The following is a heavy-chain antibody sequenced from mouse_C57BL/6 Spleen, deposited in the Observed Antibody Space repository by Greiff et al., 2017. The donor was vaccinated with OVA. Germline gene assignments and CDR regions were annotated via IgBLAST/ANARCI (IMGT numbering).Heavy chain of an antibody. D-gene: IGHD1-1*01. CDR1: GYSITSGYY. J-gene: IGHJ2*01. CDR3: ARDRLLRGDFDY. V-gene: IGHV3-6*01. Sequence: EVKLQESGPGLVKPSQSLSLTCSVTGYSITSGYYWNWIRQFPGNKLEWMGYISYDGSNNYNPSLKNRISITRDTSKNQFFLKLNSVTTEDTATYYCARDRLLRGDFDYWGQGTTLTVSS. CDR2: ISYDGSN.